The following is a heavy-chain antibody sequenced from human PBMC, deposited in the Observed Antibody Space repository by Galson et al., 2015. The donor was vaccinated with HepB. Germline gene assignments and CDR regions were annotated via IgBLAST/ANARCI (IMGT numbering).Heavy chain of an antibody. V-gene: IGHV1-58*02. CDR3: AADRPYCGGDCLDY. CDR2: IVVGSGNT. D-gene: IGHD2-21*01. CDR1: GFTFTSSA. Sequence: SVKVSCKASGFTFTSSAMQWVRQARGQRLEWIGWIVVGSGNTNYALKFQERVTITRDMSTSTVYMELSSLRSEDTAVYYCAADRPYCGGDCLDYWGQGTLVTVSS. J-gene: IGHJ4*02.